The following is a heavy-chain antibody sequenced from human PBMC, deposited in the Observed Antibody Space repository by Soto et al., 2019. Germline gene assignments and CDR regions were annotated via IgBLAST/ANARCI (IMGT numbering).Heavy chain of an antibody. D-gene: IGHD5-12*01. J-gene: IGHJ5*02. CDR1: GGTFSSYA. Sequence: SVKVSWKASGGTFSSYAISWVRQAPVQGLEWMGGIIPIFGTADYAQKFQGRVTITADESTSTAYMELSRLRSEDTAVYYCARDTAAIYSGYDPDWFDPWGQGTLVTVYS. CDR3: ARDTAAIYSGYDPDWFDP. V-gene: IGHV1-69*13. CDR2: IIPIFGTA.